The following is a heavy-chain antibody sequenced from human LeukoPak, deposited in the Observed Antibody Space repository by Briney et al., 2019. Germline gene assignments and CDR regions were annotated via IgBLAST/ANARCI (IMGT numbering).Heavy chain of an antibody. V-gene: IGHV4-59*01. CDR3: ARGRSIAGVFDY. CDR1: GGSISSYY. CDR2: VHDSGST. J-gene: IGHJ4*02. D-gene: IGHD6-6*01. Sequence: SETLSLTCIVFGGSISSYYWSWIRQPPGKGLEWIGYVHDSGSTKYNPSVKSRVTISVDTSKNQFSLKLSSVTAADTAVYYCARGRSIAGVFDYWGQGTLVTVSS.